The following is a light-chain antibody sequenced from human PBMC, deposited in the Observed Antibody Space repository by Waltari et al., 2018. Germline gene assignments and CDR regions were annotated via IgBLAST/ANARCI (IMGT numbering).Light chain of an antibody. J-gene: IGKJ2*02. CDR1: QSVGSY. V-gene: IGKV3-11*01. CDR3: QQRSISCT. Sequence: ILLTQSPDTLTLSPGARATLSCWASQSVGSYLAWYQQKPGQAPRLLISDACKRATGSPARFSGSGSGTDFTLTISSLEPEDFAVYYCQQRSISCTFGLGTRLEI. CDR2: DAC.